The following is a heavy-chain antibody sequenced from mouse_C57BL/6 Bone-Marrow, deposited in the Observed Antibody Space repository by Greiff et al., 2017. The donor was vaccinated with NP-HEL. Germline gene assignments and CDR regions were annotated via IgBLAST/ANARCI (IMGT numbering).Heavy chain of an antibody. CDR3: ARDAWAYAMDY. J-gene: IGHJ4*01. CDR1: GFTFSDFY. V-gene: IGHV7-1*01. CDR2: SRNKANDYTT. D-gene: IGHD3-1*01. Sequence: EVKVVESGGGLVQSGRSLRLSCATSGFTFSDFYMEWVRQAPGKGLEWIAASRNKANDYTTEYSASVKGRFIVSRDTAQSSLYLQMNALRAEDTAIYYCARDAWAYAMDYWGQGTSVTVSS.